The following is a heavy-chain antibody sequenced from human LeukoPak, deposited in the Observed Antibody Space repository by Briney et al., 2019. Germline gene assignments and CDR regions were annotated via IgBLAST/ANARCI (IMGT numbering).Heavy chain of an antibody. V-gene: IGHV4-59*01. CDR1: GGSISTYY. Sequence: SETLSLTCTVSGGSISTYYWNWIRQPPGKGLEWIGYFSYSGSTNHSPSLKGRVTISGDTSKNQFSLKLSSVTAADTAFYYCARTYSTSLVFDYWGQGILVTVSS. D-gene: IGHD6-6*01. CDR3: ARTYSTSLVFDY. CDR2: FSYSGST. J-gene: IGHJ4*02.